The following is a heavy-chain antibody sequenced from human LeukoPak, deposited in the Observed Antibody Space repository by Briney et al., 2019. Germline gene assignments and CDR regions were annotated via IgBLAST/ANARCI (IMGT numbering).Heavy chain of an antibody. CDR3: ARVQSTGASILFY. CDR1: GFTFSSYC. CDR2: IKYDGSNK. Sequence: TGGSLRLSCAASGFTFSSYCMHWVRQAPGKGLVRVSGIKYDGSNKYYADSVKGRFTISRDNSKNTLYLQMNSLRAEDTAVYYCARVQSTGASILFYWDQGTLITVSS. D-gene: IGHD1-26*01. V-gene: IGHV3-33*01. J-gene: IGHJ4*02.